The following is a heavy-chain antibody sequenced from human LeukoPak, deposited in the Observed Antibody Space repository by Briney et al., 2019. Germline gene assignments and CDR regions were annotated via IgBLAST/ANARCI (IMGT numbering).Heavy chain of an antibody. D-gene: IGHD3-22*01. CDR2: ISGSGGST. V-gene: IGHV3-23*01. J-gene: IGHJ4*02. CDR1: GFTFDDYG. Sequence: PGGSLRLSCAASGFTFDDYGMSWVRQAPGKGLEWVSAISGSGGSTYYADSVKGRFTISRDNSKNTLYLQMNSLRAEDTAVYYCAKDPATETMIVVGFDYWGQGTLVTVSS. CDR3: AKDPATETMIVVGFDY.